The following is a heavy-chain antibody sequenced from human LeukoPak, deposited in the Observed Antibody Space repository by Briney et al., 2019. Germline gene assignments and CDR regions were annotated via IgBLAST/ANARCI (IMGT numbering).Heavy chain of an antibody. J-gene: IGHJ3*02. D-gene: IGHD3-10*01. V-gene: IGHV4-39*07. CDR2: IYYSGST. CDR1: GGSISSSYSY. Sequence: SETLSLTCTVSGGSISSSYSYWGWIRQPPGKGLEWIGNIYYSGSTYYNPSLKSRVTISVDTSKNHFSLKLNSVTAADTAVYYCAKPSNYYGSATDAFDIWGQGTMVTVSS. CDR3: AKPSNYYGSATDAFDI.